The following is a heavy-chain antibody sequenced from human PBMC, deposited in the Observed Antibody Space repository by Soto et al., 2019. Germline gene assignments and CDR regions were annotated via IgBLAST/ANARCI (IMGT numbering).Heavy chain of an antibody. CDR3: ARAQGSSTSLEIYYYYYYGRDV. CDR1: GGTFSSYA. J-gene: IGHJ6*02. CDR2: IIPISGTA. D-gene: IGHD2-2*01. Sequence: QVQLVQSGAEVKKPGSSVKVSCKASGGTFSSYAISWVRQAPGQGLEWRGGIIPISGTANYAQKFQGRVTITADESTSTAYMELSSLRSEDTAVYYGARAQGSSTSLEIYYYYYYGRDVWGHGTTVTVSS. V-gene: IGHV1-69*01.